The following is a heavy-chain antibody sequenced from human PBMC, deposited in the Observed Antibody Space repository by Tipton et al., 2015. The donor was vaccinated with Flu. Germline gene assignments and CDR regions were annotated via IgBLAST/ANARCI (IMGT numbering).Heavy chain of an antibody. D-gene: IGHD7-27*01. CDR1: GFTFCSYE. Sequence: SLRLSCAASGFTFCSYEMNWVRQAPGKGLEWVSYITSSGNTISYADSVRGRFTISRDNTKKSLYLQLNSLRAEDTAIYYCATLTGDDYWGQGILVTVSS. V-gene: IGHV3-48*03. CDR2: ITSSGNTI. J-gene: IGHJ4*02. CDR3: ATLTGDDY.